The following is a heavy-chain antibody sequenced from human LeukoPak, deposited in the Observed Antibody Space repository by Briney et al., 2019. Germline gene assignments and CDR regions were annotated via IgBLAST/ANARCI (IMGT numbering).Heavy chain of an antibody. CDR3: ASAASYGDYSD. CDR2: ISAYNGNT. CDR1: GYTFTSYG. Sequence: GASVKVSCKASGYTFTSYGISWVRQAPGQGLEWMGWISAYNGNTNYAQKFQDRVTMTTDTSTSTAYMELGSLRSDDTAVYYCASAASYGDYSDWGQGTLVTVSS. V-gene: IGHV1-18*01. D-gene: IGHD4-17*01. J-gene: IGHJ4*02.